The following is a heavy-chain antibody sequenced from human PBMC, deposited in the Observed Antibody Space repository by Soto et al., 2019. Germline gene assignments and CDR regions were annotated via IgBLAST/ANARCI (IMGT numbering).Heavy chain of an antibody. CDR1: GGSVSTGHYF. J-gene: IGHJ2*01. D-gene: IGHD3-9*01. CDR2: IYFSGST. V-gene: IGHV4-31*03. Sequence: SETLSLTCTVSGGSVSTGHYFWTWIRQHPGKGLESIGSIYFSGSTYYNPSLKSRVTISVDTSKNQFSLRLSSVTAADTAVYYCARDIRTPYNDILTGYNYYYYFELWGRGSLVTVSS. CDR3: ARDIRTPYNDILTGYNYYYYFEL.